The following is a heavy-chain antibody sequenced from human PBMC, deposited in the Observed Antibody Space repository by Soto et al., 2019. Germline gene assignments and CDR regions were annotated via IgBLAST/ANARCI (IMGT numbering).Heavy chain of an antibody. CDR3: ARVRYYDFWSGYDGAFDI. D-gene: IGHD3-3*01. CDR1: GGSFSGYY. J-gene: IGHJ3*02. CDR2: INHSGST. Sequence: SETLSLTCAVYGGSFSGYYWSWIRQPPGKGLEWIGEINHSGSTNYNPSLKSRVTISVDTSKNQFSLKLSSVTAADTAVYYCARVRYYDFWSGYDGAFDIWGQGTMVTVSS. V-gene: IGHV4-34*01.